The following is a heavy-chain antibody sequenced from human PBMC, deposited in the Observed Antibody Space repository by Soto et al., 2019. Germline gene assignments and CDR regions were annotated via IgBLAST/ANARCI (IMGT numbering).Heavy chain of an antibody. CDR3: ARGEYCSSTSCYGAPVTHEEFGVDI. CDR2: IWYDGSNK. Sequence: QVQLVESGGGVVQPGRSLRLSCAASGFTFSSYGMHWVRQAPGKGLEWVAVIWYDGSNKYYADSVKGRFTISRDNSKNTLYLQMNSLRAEDTAVYYCARGEYCSSTSCYGAPVTHEEFGVDIWGQGTMVTVSS. CDR1: GFTFSSYG. J-gene: IGHJ3*02. D-gene: IGHD2-2*01. V-gene: IGHV3-33*01.